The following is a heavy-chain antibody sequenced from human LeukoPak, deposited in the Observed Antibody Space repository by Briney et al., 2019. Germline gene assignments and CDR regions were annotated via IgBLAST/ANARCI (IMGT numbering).Heavy chain of an antibody. Sequence: ASVKVSCKASGYTFTSYGISWVRQAPGQGLEWMGWISAYNGNTNYAQKLQGRVTMTTDTSTSTAYMELRSLRSDDTAVYYCARDRLVEMATILFDYWGQGTLVTVSS. D-gene: IGHD5-24*01. CDR2: ISAYNGNT. CDR3: ARDRLVEMATILFDY. V-gene: IGHV1-18*01. J-gene: IGHJ4*02. CDR1: GYTFTSYG.